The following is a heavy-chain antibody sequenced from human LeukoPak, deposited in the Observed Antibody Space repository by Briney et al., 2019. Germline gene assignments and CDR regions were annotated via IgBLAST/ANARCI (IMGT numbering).Heavy chain of an antibody. CDR3: ATRLGN. CDR1: GGSITGYY. D-gene: IGHD1-26*01. CDR2: IFSSGST. Sequence: SETLSLTCTVSGGSITGYYWSWIRQPPGKGLEWVGYIFSSGSTNYNPSLKSRVTISVDTSKNQFSLKLSSVTAADTAVYYCATRLGNWGQGTLVTVSS. J-gene: IGHJ4*02. V-gene: IGHV4-59*12.